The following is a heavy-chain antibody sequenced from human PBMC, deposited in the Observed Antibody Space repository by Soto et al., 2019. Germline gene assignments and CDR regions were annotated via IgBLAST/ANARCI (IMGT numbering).Heavy chain of an antibody. J-gene: IGHJ3*02. CDR2: IYYSGSK. CDR3: AREKEDDSGDYNAFDI. CDR1: GDSINNGDCY. V-gene: IGHV4-30-4*01. Sequence: PSETLSLTCTVSGDSINNGDCYWSWLRQLPGKGLEWIGYIYYSGSKYYNPSLKSRVSMSVDTSKNHFSLNLTSVTAADTAVYYCAREKEDDSGDYNAFDIWRQGTVVTVSS. D-gene: IGHD4-17*01.